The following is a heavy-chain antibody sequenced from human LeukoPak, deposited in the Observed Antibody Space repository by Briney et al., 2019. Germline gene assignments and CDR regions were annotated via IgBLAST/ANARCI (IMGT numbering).Heavy chain of an antibody. CDR2: ITSSSSYI. CDR3: ARDPYSGNYGDYYYYYMDV. CDR1: GFTFSSYS. J-gene: IGHJ6*03. D-gene: IGHD1-26*01. V-gene: IGHV3-21*01. Sequence: GGSLRLSCAASGFTFSSYSMNWVRQAPGKGLEWVSSITSSSSYIYYADSVKGRFTISRDNAKSSLYLQMNSLRDEDTAVYYCARDPYSGNYGDYYYYYMDVWGKGTTVTISS.